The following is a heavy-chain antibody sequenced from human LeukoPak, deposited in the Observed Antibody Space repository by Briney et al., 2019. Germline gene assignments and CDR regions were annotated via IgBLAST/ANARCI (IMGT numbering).Heavy chain of an antibody. CDR2: IYYSGST. D-gene: IGHD6-6*01. Sequence: SETLSLTCTVSSGSISSYYWSWIRQPPGKGLEWIGYIYYSGSTNYNPSLKSRVTISEDTSKNQFSLKLSSVTAADTAVYYCARGVEYSSSSGLGYWGQGTLVTVSS. J-gene: IGHJ4*02. CDR1: SGSISSYY. CDR3: ARGVEYSSSSGLGY. V-gene: IGHV4-59*01.